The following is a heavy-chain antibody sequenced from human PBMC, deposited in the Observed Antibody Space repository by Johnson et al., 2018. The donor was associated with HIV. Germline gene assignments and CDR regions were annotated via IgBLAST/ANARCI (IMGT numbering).Heavy chain of an antibody. Sequence: QVQLVESGGGVVQPGGSLRLSCAASGFIFNTFGMHWVRQAPGKGLEWVAFIRYDGSIQYYADSVQGRFTISRDNSKNTLYLQMHSLRLEDTAVYYCAKVRWLRFDNEAFDSWGQGTMVTVS. CDR1: GFIFNTFG. J-gene: IGHJ3*02. CDR3: AKVRWLRFDNEAFDS. V-gene: IGHV3-30*02. D-gene: IGHD5-12*01. CDR2: IRYDGSIQ.